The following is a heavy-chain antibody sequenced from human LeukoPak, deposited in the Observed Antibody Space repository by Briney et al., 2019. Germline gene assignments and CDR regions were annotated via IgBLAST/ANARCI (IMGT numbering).Heavy chain of an antibody. Sequence: GGSLRRSCAASEVTFSSYWRSWVRQAPGKGLEWVANIKQDGSEKYYVDSVKGRFTISRDNAKNSLFLQMSSLRGEDTALYYCATEHWGPNSWGQGTLVTVSS. CDR3: ATEHWGPNS. CDR2: IKQDGSEK. J-gene: IGHJ4*02. V-gene: IGHV3-7*01. CDR1: EVTFSSYW. D-gene: IGHD3-16*01.